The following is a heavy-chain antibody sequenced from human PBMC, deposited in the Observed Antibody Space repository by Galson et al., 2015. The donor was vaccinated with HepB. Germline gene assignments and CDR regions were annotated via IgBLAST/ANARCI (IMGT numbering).Heavy chain of an antibody. Sequence: SLRLSCAVSGFTFSNSGMHWVRQAPGKGLEWVAVTWSDGINNYCADSVKGRFTISRDNFKNTLYLQMKSLRAEDTAVYYCAKDAYRSSYYFDSWGQGTLVTVSS. CDR2: TWSDGINN. D-gene: IGHD3-16*01. CDR3: AKDAYRSSYYFDS. V-gene: IGHV3-33*06. CDR1: GFTFSNSG. J-gene: IGHJ4*02.